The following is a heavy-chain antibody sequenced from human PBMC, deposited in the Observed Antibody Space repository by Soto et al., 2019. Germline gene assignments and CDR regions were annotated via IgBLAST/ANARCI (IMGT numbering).Heavy chain of an antibody. Sequence: FLRLWWAAAGFTCNNFAVRCVRKATGKGLEWVSYIGGREGTILYADSVKGRFAISRDNSNNTLYLQANSLRAEDTAVYYCTRGPYCDTSSCFLPNYYFAMDVWGRGTTVTVSS. D-gene: IGHD2-2*01. CDR3: TRGPYCDTSSCFLPNYYFAMDV. V-gene: IGHV3-23*01. CDR2: IGGREGTI. J-gene: IGHJ6*02. CDR1: GFTCNNFA.